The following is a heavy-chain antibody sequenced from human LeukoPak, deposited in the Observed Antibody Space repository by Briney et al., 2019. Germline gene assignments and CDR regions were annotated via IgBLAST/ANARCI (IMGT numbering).Heavy chain of an antibody. D-gene: IGHD1-26*01. Sequence: WASVKVSCTASGYTFNNYAIHWVRQAPGQRLEWMGWTNGGNGDTKYSQKFQGRVTITRDTSASTAYMELSSLRSEDTAVYYCARDYQWELTQVYGMDVWGQGTTVTVSS. CDR3: ARDYQWELTQVYGMDV. V-gene: IGHV1-3*01. J-gene: IGHJ6*02. CDR1: GYTFNNYA. CDR2: TNGGNGDT.